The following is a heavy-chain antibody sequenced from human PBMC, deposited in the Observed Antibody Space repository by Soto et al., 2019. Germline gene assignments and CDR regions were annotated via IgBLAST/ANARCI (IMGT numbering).Heavy chain of an antibody. CDR2: ISGSGGST. CDR1: GFTFSSYA. Sequence: GGSLRLSCAASGFTFSSYAMSWVRQAPGKGLEWVSAISGSGGSTYYADSVKGRFTISRDNSKNTLYLQMNSLRAEDTAVYYCAKDPSHLGELSFPYYFDYWGQGTLVTVSS. CDR3: AKDPSHLGELSFPYYFDY. V-gene: IGHV3-23*01. J-gene: IGHJ4*02. D-gene: IGHD3-16*02.